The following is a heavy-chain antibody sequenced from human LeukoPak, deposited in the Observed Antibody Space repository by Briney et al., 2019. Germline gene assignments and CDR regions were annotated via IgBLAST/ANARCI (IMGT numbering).Heavy chain of an antibody. CDR1: GGSFSGYY. D-gene: IGHD4-17*01. J-gene: IGHJ3*02. Sequence: SETLSLTCAVYGGSFSGYYWSWIRQPPGKGLEWIGEINHSGSTNYNPSLKSRVTISVDTSKNQFSLKLSSVTAADTAVYYCARSYGDYVWFSAFDIWSQGTMVTVPS. CDR2: INHSGST. V-gene: IGHV4-34*01. CDR3: ARSYGDYVWFSAFDI.